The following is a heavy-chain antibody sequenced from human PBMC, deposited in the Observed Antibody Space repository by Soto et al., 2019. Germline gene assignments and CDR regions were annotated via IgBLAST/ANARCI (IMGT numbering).Heavy chain of an antibody. D-gene: IGHD5-18*01. J-gene: IGHJ6*02. CDR3: ARRIQYYYGLDV. V-gene: IGHV4-34*01. CDR2: INHSGST. Sequence: SETLSLTCAVYGGSFSGYYWNWIRQPPGKGLEWIGEINHSGSTTYNPSLKSRVTISVDTSRNQFSLKLNSVTAADTAIYYCARRIQYYYGLDVWGQGTTVTVSS. CDR1: GGSFSGYY.